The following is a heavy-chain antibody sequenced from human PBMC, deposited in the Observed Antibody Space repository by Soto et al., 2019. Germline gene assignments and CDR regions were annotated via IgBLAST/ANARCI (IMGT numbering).Heavy chain of an antibody. V-gene: IGHV1-18*01. D-gene: IGHD1-26*01. CDR1: GYTFISYS. Sequence: QVQLVQSGAEVEKPGASVKVSCKASGYTFISYSITWVRQAPGQGLEWMGWISGYNGNTNYAQSIQGRATMTTDTYTTTAYMELWSLRSDDTAVYYCARGPGLYSGSYYLDYWGQGTLVTVSS. CDR2: ISGYNGNT. CDR3: ARGPGLYSGSYYLDY. J-gene: IGHJ4*02.